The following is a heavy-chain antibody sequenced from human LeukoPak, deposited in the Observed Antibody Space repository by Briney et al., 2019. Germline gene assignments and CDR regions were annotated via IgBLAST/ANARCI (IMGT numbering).Heavy chain of an antibody. J-gene: IGHJ4*02. D-gene: IGHD5-18*01. CDR3: ARERLRIQLWLLGY. Sequence: ASVKVSCKASGYTFTSYYMHWVRQAPGQGLEWMGWINPNSGGTNYAQKFQGWVTMTRDTSISTAYMELSRLRSDDTAVYYCARERLRIQLWLLGYWGQGTLVTVSS. CDR1: GYTFTSYY. CDR2: INPNSGGT. V-gene: IGHV1-2*04.